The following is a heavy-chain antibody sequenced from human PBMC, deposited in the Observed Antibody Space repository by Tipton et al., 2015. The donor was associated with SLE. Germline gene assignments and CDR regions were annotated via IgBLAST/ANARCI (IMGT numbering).Heavy chain of an antibody. V-gene: IGHV4-39*07. Sequence: TLSLTCTVSGGSISSNSYYWGWIRQPPGKGLEWIGSTYYSGSTYYNPSLKSRVTISVDTSKNQFSLKLSSVTAADTAVYYCARHCQLYSFVDWGQGTLVTVSS. D-gene: IGHD5-24*01. CDR3: ARHCQLYSFVD. CDR2: TYYSGST. CDR1: GGSISSNSYY. J-gene: IGHJ4*02.